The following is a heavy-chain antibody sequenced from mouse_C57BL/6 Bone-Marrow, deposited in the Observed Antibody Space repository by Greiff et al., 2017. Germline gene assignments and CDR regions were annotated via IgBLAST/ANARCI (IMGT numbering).Heavy chain of an antibody. CDR2: INPSSGYT. CDR1: GYSFTSYT. J-gene: IGHJ2*01. D-gene: IGHD1-1*01. V-gene: IGHV1-4*01. CDR3: ARILGY. Sequence: VQLQQSGADLARPGASVTMSCKVSGYSFTSYTMHWVKQRLGQGLEWFGYINPSSGYTKYNQKFKDKATLTADKSSSTAYMQLSSLTSEDSAVYYCARILGYWGQGTTLTVSS.